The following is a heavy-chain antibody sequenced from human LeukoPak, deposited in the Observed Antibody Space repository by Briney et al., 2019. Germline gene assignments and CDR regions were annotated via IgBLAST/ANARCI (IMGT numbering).Heavy chain of an antibody. CDR1: GGSISSSGHY. J-gene: IGHJ4*02. CDR3: SRQGGYYDSSGSVDY. V-gene: IGHV4-39*01. Sequence: SETLSLTCTVSGGSISSSGHYWGWIRQSPGKGLEWIGSFYYSATTYYNPSLKSRVIISVDTSKNQFSLNLSSVTAADTAVYYCSRQGGYYDSSGSVDYWGPGTLVTVSS. CDR2: FYYSATT. D-gene: IGHD3-22*01.